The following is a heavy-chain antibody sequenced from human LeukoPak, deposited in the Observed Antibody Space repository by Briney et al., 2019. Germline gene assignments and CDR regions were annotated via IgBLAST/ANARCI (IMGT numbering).Heavy chain of an antibody. CDR1: VYSFTNYG. J-gene: IGHJ3*02. V-gene: IGHV1-18*01. CDR3: ASGGGDDTSGYYDAFDI. Sequence: GASVKVSCKASVYSFTNYGISWVRQAPGQGLEWMGWISAYNGNTNYAPRLQGRVTMTTDTSTRTAYMELRSLRSDDTAVYFCASGGGDDTSGYYDAFDIWGQGTMVTVSS. CDR2: ISAYNGNT. D-gene: IGHD3-22*01.